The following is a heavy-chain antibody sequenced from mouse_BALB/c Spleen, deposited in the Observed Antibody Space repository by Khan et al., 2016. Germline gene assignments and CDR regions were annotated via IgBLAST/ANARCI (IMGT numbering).Heavy chain of an antibody. V-gene: IGHV1-4*01. CDR3: AREGCRAWFVY. CDR2: INPTSNYT. Sequence: QVQLKQSGAELARPGASVKMSCKASGYTFTSYTMHWVKQRPGQGLEWIGYINPTSNYTNYNQKFRDKATLTADKSSNTAYMQLTGLTSEDSAVYFCAREGCRAWFVYWGQGALVTVSA. CDR1: GYTFTSYT. J-gene: IGHJ3*01.